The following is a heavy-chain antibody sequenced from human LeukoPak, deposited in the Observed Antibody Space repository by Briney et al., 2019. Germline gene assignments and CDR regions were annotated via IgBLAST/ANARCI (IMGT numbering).Heavy chain of an antibody. D-gene: IGHD2-2*02. Sequence: PSETLSLTCAVYGGSFSGYYWSWIRQPPGKGLEWIGEINHSGSTNYNPSLKSRVTISVDTSKNQFSLKLSSVTAEDTAVYYCARDSRVPSTIFGIYYHYLDVWGKGTTVTVSS. J-gene: IGHJ6*03. CDR2: INHSGST. CDR3: ARDSRVPSTIFGIYYHYLDV. V-gene: IGHV4-34*01. CDR1: GGSFSGYY.